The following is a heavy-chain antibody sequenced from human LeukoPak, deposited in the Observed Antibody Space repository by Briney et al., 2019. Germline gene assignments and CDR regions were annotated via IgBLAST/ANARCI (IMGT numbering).Heavy chain of an antibody. Sequence: GGSLRLSCAASTFTFSSYAMSWVRQAPGKGLEWVAAVSGSGDITYYADSVKGRFTISRDNSKNTLYLQMNSLRAEDTAVYYCAKSTGSYFDYWGQGTLVTVSS. CDR2: VSGSGDIT. V-gene: IGHV3-23*01. CDR1: TFTFSSYA. D-gene: IGHD1-14*01. J-gene: IGHJ4*02. CDR3: AKSTGSYFDY.